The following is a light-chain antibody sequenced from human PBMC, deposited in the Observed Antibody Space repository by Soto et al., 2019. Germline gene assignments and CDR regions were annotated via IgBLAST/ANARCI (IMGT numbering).Light chain of an antibody. CDR2: DAS. CDR1: QSVRSS. CDR3: QQYGSSPIT. Sequence: EIVMTQSPGTLSVSPGERATLFCRASQSVRSSLAWYQQKPGQAPRLFIYDASTRATGIPARFSGSGSGTDFTLTISRLEPEDFAVYYCQQYGSSPITFGQGTRLEIK. J-gene: IGKJ5*01. V-gene: IGKV3-20*01.